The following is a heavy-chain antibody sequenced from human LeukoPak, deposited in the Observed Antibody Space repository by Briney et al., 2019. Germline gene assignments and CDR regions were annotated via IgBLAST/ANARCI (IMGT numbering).Heavy chain of an antibody. J-gene: IGHJ3*02. CDR3: AKVLDTVTTLYDAFDI. Sequence: GGSLRLSCAASGFTFSSYAMSWVRQAPGKGLEWVSAISGSGGSTYYADSVKGRITISRDNSKNTLYLQMNSLRAEDTAVYYCAKVLDTVTTLYDAFDIWGQGTMVTVSS. CDR2: ISGSGGST. V-gene: IGHV3-23*01. D-gene: IGHD4-17*01. CDR1: GFTFSSYA.